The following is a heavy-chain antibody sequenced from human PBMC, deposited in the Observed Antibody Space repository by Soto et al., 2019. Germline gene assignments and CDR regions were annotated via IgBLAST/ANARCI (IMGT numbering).Heavy chain of an antibody. V-gene: IGHV4-34*01. CDR1: GGSFSGYY. Sequence: SETLSLTCAVYGGSFSGYYWSWIRQPPGKGLEWIGEINHSGSTNYNPSLKSRVTISVDTSKNQFSLKLSSVTAADTAVYYCASSSPRVEVWGKGTTVTVSS. CDR2: INHSGST. J-gene: IGHJ6*04. CDR3: ASSSPRVEV. D-gene: IGHD6-6*01.